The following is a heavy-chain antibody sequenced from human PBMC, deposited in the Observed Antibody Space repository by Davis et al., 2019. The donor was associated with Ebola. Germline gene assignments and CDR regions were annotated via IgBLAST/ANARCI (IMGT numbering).Heavy chain of an antibody. J-gene: IGHJ3*02. CDR1: GFTFSSYA. Sequence: GESLKISCAASGFTFSSYAMSWVRQAPGKGLEWVSAISGSGGSTYYADSVKGRFTISRDNSKNTLYLQMNSLRAEDTAVYYCAKFDSSGQTKAFDIWGQGTMVTVSS. D-gene: IGHD3-22*01. CDR2: ISGSGGST. CDR3: AKFDSSGQTKAFDI. V-gene: IGHV3-23*01.